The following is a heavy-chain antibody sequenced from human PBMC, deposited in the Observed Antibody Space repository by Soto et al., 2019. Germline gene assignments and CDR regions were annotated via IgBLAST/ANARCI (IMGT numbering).Heavy chain of an antibody. J-gene: IGHJ4*02. CDR3: VPRAGIDGNWHWGYFVF. D-gene: IGHD1-7*01. CDR2: IYWDDDK. CDR1: GFSLSARPVA. Sequence: QITLRESGPPRVKPTQTLTLTCTFSGFSLSARPVAVGWIRQPPGKALERLALIYWDDDKRYSPSLMSRLTTTNDTSKNQVVQTMTNRDPLDTALYDCVPRAGIDGNWHWGYFVFWGQGALVTVSS. V-gene: IGHV2-5*02.